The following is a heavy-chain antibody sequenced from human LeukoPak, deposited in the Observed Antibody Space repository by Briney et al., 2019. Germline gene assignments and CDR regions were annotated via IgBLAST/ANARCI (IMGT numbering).Heavy chain of an antibody. J-gene: IGHJ3*02. CDR3: ARHDPIVGTPDAFDI. V-gene: IGHV4-59*08. CDR1: GGSISSYY. D-gene: IGHD1-26*01. Sequence: SETLSLTCTVSGGSISSYYWSWIRQPPGKGLEWIAYIYYSGNTDYNPSLKSRVTISLDTSKNQFSLKLSSVTAADTAVYYCARHDPIVGTPDAFDIWAKGQWSPSLQ. CDR2: IYYSGNT.